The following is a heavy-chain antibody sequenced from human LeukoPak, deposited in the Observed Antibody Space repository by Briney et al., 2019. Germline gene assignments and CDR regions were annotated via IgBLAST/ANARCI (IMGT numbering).Heavy chain of an antibody. CDR2: IWYDGSNK. V-gene: IGHV3-33*01. J-gene: IGHJ6*02. Sequence: PGGSLRLSCAASGFTFSSYGMHWVRQAPGKGLEWVAVIWYDGSNKNYADSVKGQFTISRDNSKNTLYLQMNSLRAEDTAVYYCARDGVDSYYYYGMDVWGQGTTVTVSS. CDR1: GFTFSSYG. D-gene: IGHD2-15*01. CDR3: ARDGVDSYYYYGMDV.